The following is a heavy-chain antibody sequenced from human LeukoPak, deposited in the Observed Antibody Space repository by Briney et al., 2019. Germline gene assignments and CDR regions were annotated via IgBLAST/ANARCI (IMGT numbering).Heavy chain of an antibody. J-gene: IGHJ4*02. CDR1: GDSFTSANKY. CDR3: PRGSFDWLTLTYFVS. V-gene: IGHV4-61*01. CDR2: ISNIWTA. Sequence: SGTLSLTCTVSGDSFTSANKYWSWSRQPPAMGPDYIAFISNIWTALYNSSLNGPLSISVYTSKNQFSLTLPGLTPADTAVYYCPRGSFDWLTLTYFVSWGQG. D-gene: IGHD3-3*01.